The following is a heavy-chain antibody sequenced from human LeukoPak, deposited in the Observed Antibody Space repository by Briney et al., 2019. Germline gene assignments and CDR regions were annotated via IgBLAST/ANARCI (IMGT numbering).Heavy chain of an antibody. J-gene: IGHJ6*04. D-gene: IGHD3-10*02. CDR2: ISTSGGST. V-gene: IGHV3-23*01. CDR3: AELGITMIGGV. Sequence: PGGSLRLSCAASGFTFSNSGMTWVRQAPGKGLEWVSAISTSGGSTYYADSVKGRFTISRDNSKNTLYLQMNSLRAEDTAVYYCAELGITMIGGVWGKGTTVTISS. CDR1: GFTFSNSG.